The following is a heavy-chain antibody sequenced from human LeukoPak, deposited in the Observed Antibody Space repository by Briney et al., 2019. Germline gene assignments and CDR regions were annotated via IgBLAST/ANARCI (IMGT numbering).Heavy chain of an antibody. Sequence: GGSLRLSRAASGFTFDDYGMSWVRQAPGKGLEWVSGINWNGGSTGYADSVKGRFTISRDNAKNSLYLQMNSLRAEDTALYYCAREGAYSYGWGPMDVWGKGTTVTVSS. CDR1: GFTFDDYG. CDR2: INWNGGST. D-gene: IGHD5-18*01. J-gene: IGHJ6*03. CDR3: AREGAYSYGWGPMDV. V-gene: IGHV3-20*04.